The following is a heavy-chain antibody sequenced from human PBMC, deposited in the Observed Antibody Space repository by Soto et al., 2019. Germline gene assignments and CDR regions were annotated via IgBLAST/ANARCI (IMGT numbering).Heavy chain of an antibody. CDR2: TYYRSKWYN. D-gene: IGHD3-9*01. CDR3: ARGVLRYFDWLYHTYYFDY. V-gene: IGHV6-1*01. Sequence: QSQTLSLTCAISGDSVSSNSAAWNWIRQSPSRGLEWLGRTYYRSKWYNDYAVSVKSRITINPDTSKNQFSLQLNSVTPEDTAVYYCARGVLRYFDWLYHTYYFDYWGQGTLVTVSS. CDR1: GDSVSSNSAA. J-gene: IGHJ4*02.